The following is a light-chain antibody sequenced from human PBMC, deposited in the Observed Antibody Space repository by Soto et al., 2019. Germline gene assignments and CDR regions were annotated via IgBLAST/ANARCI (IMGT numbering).Light chain of an antibody. Sequence: EIVLTQSPGTLSLSPGERATLSCRASQSTSSRYLAWYQQKPGQAPRLLIYGASSRATGIPDRFSGSGSGTDFTLTISRLEPEDFAVYYCQQYGGSPITFGKGTRLEIK. J-gene: IGKJ5*01. CDR3: QQYGGSPIT. CDR1: QSTSSRY. CDR2: GAS. V-gene: IGKV3-20*01.